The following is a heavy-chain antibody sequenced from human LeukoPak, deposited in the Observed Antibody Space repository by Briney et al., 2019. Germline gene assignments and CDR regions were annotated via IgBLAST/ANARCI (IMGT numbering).Heavy chain of an antibody. CDR3: ARGPPRGKYYYMDV. J-gene: IGHJ6*03. V-gene: IGHV3-13*01. CDR2: TGTASDT. Sequence: PGGSLRLSCAASGFTFSSFDMHWVRQPPGQALEWVSTTGTASDTYYPSSVERRFTLSRDNAKNSLYLQMNSLTAGDTAVYYCARGPPRGKYYYMDVWGKGTTVTVSS. CDR1: GFTFSSFD. D-gene: IGHD1-1*01.